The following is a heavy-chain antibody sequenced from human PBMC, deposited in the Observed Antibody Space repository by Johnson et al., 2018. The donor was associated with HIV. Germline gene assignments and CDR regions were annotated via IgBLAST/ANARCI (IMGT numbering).Heavy chain of an antibody. D-gene: IGHD6-13*01. J-gene: IGHJ3*02. CDR3: AKAVAGGCDAFDI. CDR2: IYSGGST. Sequence: VESGGGLIQPGGSLRLSCAASGFTVSSNYMSWVRQAPGKGLEWVSVIYSGGSTYYADSVKGRFTIARDNSKNTLYLQLNGLRAEDTALYYCAKAVAGGCDAFDIWGQGTMVTVSS. V-gene: IGHV3-53*01. CDR1: GFTVSSNY.